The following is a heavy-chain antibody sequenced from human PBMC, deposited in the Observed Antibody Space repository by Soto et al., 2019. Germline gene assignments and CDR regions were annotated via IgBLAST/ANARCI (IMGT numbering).Heavy chain of an antibody. V-gene: IGHV1-2*02. CDR2: INPNSGGT. D-gene: IGHD6-13*01. Sequence: ASVKVSCKASGYTFTGYDMHWVRQAPGQGLEWMGWINPNSGGTNYAQKFQGRVTMTRDTSISTAYMELSRLRSDDTAVYYCARGWGPIAAAGTYYYYGMDVWGQGTTVTVSS. CDR3: ARGWGPIAAAGTYYYYGMDV. J-gene: IGHJ6*02. CDR1: GYTFTGYD.